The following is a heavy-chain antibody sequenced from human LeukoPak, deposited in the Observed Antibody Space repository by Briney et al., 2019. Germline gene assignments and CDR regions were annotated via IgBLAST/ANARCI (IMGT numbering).Heavy chain of an antibody. J-gene: IGHJ4*02. Sequence: GGSLRLSCAASGFTFSSYAMSWVRQAPGKGLEWVSFISSSRSYIYYADSVKGRFTISRDNAKNSLYLQMNSLRAEDTAVYYCATFIAAPYYFDYWGRGTLVTVSS. D-gene: IGHD6-13*01. CDR3: ATFIAAPYYFDY. CDR2: ISSSRSYI. CDR1: GFTFSSYA. V-gene: IGHV3-21*01.